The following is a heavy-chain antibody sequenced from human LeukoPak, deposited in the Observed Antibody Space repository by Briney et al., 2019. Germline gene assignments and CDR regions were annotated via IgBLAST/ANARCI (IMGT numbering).Heavy chain of an antibody. Sequence: GGSLRLSCAASGFTFTNAWISWVRQAPGKGLEWVANIKQDGSEKYYVDSVKGRFTISRDNAKNSLYLQMNSLRAEDTAVYYCAREEGYYDFWSGYYTGLGYYGMDVWGQGTTVTVSS. V-gene: IGHV3-7*01. D-gene: IGHD3-3*01. CDR1: GFTFTNAW. J-gene: IGHJ6*02. CDR2: IKQDGSEK. CDR3: AREEGYYDFWSGYYTGLGYYGMDV.